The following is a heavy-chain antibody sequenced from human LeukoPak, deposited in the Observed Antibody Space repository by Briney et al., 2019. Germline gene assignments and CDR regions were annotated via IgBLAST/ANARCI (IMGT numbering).Heavy chain of an antibody. CDR1: GGSINNYY. Sequence: SETLSLTCTVSGGSINNYYWSWVRQSPGKGLEWIGHIFYTGSTYYGPSLNSRVTISLDKSKNQFSLKLNSVTPADTAVYYGARQPSGYYDKSGYYPYYFDYWGQGTLVTVSS. V-gene: IGHV4-59*08. D-gene: IGHD3-22*01. J-gene: IGHJ4*02. CDR2: IFYTGST. CDR3: ARQPSGYYDKSGYYPYYFDY.